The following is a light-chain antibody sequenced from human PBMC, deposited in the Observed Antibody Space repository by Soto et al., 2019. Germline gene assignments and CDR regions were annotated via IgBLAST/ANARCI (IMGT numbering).Light chain of an antibody. CDR2: DAS. V-gene: IGKV3-20*01. CDR1: QSVSSSY. J-gene: IGKJ2*01. CDR3: QQYGSSPFT. Sequence: EIVLTQSPGTLSLSPGERATLSCRASQSVSSSYLAWYQQKPGQAPRLLIYDASIRATVIPDKFIGSGSGTDFLLTITSLQPEDFAVFYCQQYGSSPFTFGQLTKQEIK.